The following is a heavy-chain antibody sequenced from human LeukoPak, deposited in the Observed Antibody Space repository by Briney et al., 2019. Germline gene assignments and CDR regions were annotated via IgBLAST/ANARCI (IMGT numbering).Heavy chain of an antibody. D-gene: IGHD3-22*01. Sequence: GGSLRLSCAASGFSFSTYAMHWVRQAPGKGLEWVAVISYDGSNKYYADSVKGRFTISRDNSKNTLYLQMNSLRAEDTAVYYCLGANYYDSSGLGDYWGQGTLVTVSS. CDR2: ISYDGSNK. CDR1: GFSFSTYA. CDR3: LGANYYDSSGLGDY. J-gene: IGHJ4*02. V-gene: IGHV3-30-3*01.